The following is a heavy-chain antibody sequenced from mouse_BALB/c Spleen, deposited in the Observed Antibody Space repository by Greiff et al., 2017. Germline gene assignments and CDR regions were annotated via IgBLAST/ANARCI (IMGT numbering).Heavy chain of an antibody. V-gene: IGHV5-9-3*01. CDR2: ISSGGSYT. CDR3: AREGTGTVFAY. Sequence: EVKLVEPGGGLVKPGGSLKLSCAASGFTSSSYAMSWVRQTPEKRLEWVATISSGGSYTYYPDSVKGRFTISRDNAKNTLYLQMSSLRSEDTAMYYCAREGTGTVFAYWGQGTLVTVSA. J-gene: IGHJ3*01. D-gene: IGHD4-1*01. CDR1: GFTSSSYA.